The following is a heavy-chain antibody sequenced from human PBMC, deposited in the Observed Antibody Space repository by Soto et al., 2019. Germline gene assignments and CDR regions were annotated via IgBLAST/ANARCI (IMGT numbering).Heavy chain of an antibody. V-gene: IGHV4-39*01. CDR1: GGSISSGPYS. Sequence: QLQLQESGPGLVKPSETLSLTCTVSGGSISSGPYSWGWIRQPPGEGLEWIATFHYSENTHYSPSIESRVTISVDTSKNQFSLKVTSVTAADTALYYCARQGGYCSSTNCYGYYAMDVWGQGTTVTVSS. D-gene: IGHD2-2*01. CDR3: ARQGGYCSSTNCYGYYAMDV. CDR2: FHYSENT. J-gene: IGHJ6*02.